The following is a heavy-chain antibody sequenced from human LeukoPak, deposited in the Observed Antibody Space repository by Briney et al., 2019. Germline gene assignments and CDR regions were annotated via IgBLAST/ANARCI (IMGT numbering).Heavy chain of an antibody. CDR1: GFTFSSFA. V-gene: IGHV3-23*01. D-gene: IGHD3-10*01. J-gene: IGHJ4*02. CDR2: ISASGGTT. CDR3: AKDLRGLGVYFDY. Sequence: GGSLRPSCAASGFTFSSFAMNWVRQAPGKGLEWVSVISASGGTTFYADSVKGRFTISRDNSKNTLYLQMNSLRAEDTAVYYCAKDLRGLGVYFDYWGQGTLVTVSS.